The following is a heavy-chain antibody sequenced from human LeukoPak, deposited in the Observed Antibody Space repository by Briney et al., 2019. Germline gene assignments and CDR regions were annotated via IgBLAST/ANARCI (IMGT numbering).Heavy chain of an antibody. V-gene: IGHV4-34*01. Sequence: GSLRLSCAASGFTFSSNYMSWIRQPPGKGLEWIGEINHGGSTNYNPSLKSRVTISVDTSKNQFSLKLSSVTAADTAVYYCARGVYYYDTSGYFYWGQGTLVTVSS. J-gene: IGHJ4*02. CDR2: INHGGST. D-gene: IGHD3-22*01. CDR3: ARGVYYYDTSGYFY. CDR1: GFTFSSNY.